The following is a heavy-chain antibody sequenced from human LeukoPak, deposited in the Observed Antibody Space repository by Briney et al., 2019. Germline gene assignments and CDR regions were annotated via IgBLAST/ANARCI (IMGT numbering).Heavy chain of an antibody. V-gene: IGHV3-11*01. CDR1: GFTFSGYY. Sequence: GGSLRLSCAASGFTFSGYYMSWIRQAPGKGLEWVSYISSSGSTIYYADSVKGRFTISRDNAKNSLYLQMNSLRAEDTAVYYCARRGDSSGYYYEYNWFDPCGQGTLVTVSS. CDR2: ISSSGSTI. CDR3: ARRGDSSGYYYEYNWFDP. D-gene: IGHD3-22*01. J-gene: IGHJ5*02.